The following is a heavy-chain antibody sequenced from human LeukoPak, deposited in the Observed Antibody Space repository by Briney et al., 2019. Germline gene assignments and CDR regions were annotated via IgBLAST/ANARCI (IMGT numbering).Heavy chain of an antibody. V-gene: IGHV3-21*01. CDR2: ISSSYSYI. CDR1: GFTFSSYS. D-gene: IGHD6-13*01. J-gene: IGHJ6*02. Sequence: GGSLRLSCAASGFTFSSYSMNWVRQAPGKGLEWVSSISSSYSYISYADSVKGRFTISRDNAKDSLYLQMNSLRAEDTAVYYCARDLIAAVGSTYYYYGMDVWGQGTTVTVSS. CDR3: ARDLIAAVGSTYYYYGMDV.